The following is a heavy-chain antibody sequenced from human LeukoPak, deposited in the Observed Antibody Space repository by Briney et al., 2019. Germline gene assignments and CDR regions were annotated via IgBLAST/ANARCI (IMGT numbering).Heavy chain of an antibody. D-gene: IGHD2-15*01. V-gene: IGHV1-69*13. J-gene: IGHJ5*02. Sequence: GASVKVSCKASGDTFSSYAISWVRQAPGQGLEWMGGILPIFGTANYAQKFQGRVTIIADESTSTTHMELRSLRSEDTAVYFCARGVCGGGSCYGLGGYWFDPWGQGSLVTVSS. CDR3: ARGVCGGGSCYGLGGYWFDP. CDR2: ILPIFGTA. CDR1: GDTFSSYA.